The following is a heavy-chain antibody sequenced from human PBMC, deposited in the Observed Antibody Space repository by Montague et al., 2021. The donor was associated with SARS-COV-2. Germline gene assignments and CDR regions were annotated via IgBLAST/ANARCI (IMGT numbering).Heavy chain of an antibody. CDR2: IHFTGTT. CDR1: DASISTSNH. CDR3: ARDRNDGYDRFFDY. J-gene: IGHJ4*02. D-gene: IGHD5-12*01. V-gene: IGHV4-39*07. Sequence: SETLSLTCSVSDASISTSNHWGWLRQTPGKGLEWIASIHFTGTTYYKPSLKCRVTISVDTSKNQFSLKLTSLTAADTAIYFCARDRNDGYDRFFDYWGQGTLVTVSS.